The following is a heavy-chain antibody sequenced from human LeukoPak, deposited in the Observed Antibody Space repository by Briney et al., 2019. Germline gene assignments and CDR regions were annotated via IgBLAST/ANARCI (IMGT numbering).Heavy chain of an antibody. V-gene: IGHV3-43D*03. CDR3: AKDLGPRGVGATPLY. CDR1: GFPFDDYG. D-gene: IGHD1-26*01. CDR2: ISWHGETT. Sequence: GGSLRLSCAASGFPFDDYGMLWVRQAPGKGLEWVSFISWHGETTSYSDSVKGRFTISRDTSKNSLYLQMNSLRTEDTGFYYCAKDLGPRGVGATPLYWGQGTVVIVSS. J-gene: IGHJ4*02.